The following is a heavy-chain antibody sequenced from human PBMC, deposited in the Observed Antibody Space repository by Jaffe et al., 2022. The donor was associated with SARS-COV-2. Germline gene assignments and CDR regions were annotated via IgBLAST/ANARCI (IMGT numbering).Heavy chain of an antibody. CDR1: GFTFSSYW. CDR2: IKQDGNEK. D-gene: IGHD6-6*01. Sequence: EVQLVESGGGLVQPGGSLRLSCAASGFTFSSYWMNWVRQAPGKGLEWVANIKQDGNEKYYVDSVKGRFTISRDNTKNSLYLQMNSLRAEDTAIYYCARLGRWEYSSSFDYWGQGTLVTVSS. CDR3: ARLGRWEYSSSFDY. J-gene: IGHJ4*02. V-gene: IGHV3-7*03.